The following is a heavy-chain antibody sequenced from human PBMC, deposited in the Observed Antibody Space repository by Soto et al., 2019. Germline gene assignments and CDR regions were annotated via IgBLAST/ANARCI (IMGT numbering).Heavy chain of an antibody. J-gene: IGHJ4*02. Sequence: QVQLVQSGAEVKKPGSSVKVSCKASGDTFSTFTFNWVRQAPGQGLEWMGRIIHKFDAPDFAQKFQGRVTITADKSTSTVYMDLRSLSSDDTAVYYCARGSSHLDYWGQGTLVTVSS. CDR2: IIHKFDAP. CDR1: GDTFSTFT. CDR3: ARGSSHLDY. V-gene: IGHV1-69*06.